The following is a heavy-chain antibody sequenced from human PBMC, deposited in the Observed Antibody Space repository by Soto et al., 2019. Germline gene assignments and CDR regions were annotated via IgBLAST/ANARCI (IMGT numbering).Heavy chain of an antibody. Sequence: EVQLEQSGGSLVQPGKSLRLSCAASGFVFSVYYMHWVRKVPGKAPVWVARISDDGKNTTYADSVKGRFTISRDNAKDTLYLQMSNLRPEDTAVYYCTRGPRPSSIGTGAYWGRGTQVTVSS. D-gene: IGHD1-1*01. V-gene: IGHV3-74*03. J-gene: IGHJ4*02. CDR1: GFVFSVYY. CDR3: TRGPRPSSIGTGAY. CDR2: ISDDGKNT.